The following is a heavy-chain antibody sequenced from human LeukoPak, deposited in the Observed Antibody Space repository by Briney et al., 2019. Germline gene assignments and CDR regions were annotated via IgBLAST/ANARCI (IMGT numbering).Heavy chain of an antibody. J-gene: IGHJ4*02. V-gene: IGHV3-23*01. CDR3: AKWGDYDVLTGYYVSDF. CDR1: GFIFSDYA. D-gene: IGHD3-9*01. Sequence: GASLRLSCAASGFIFSDYAMYWVRQAPGKGLEWVSAISGRSGSTYYADSVKGRFTISRDSSKNTLYLQTNSLRADDTAVYYCAKWGDYDVLTGYYVSDFWGQGTLVTVSS. CDR2: ISGRSGST.